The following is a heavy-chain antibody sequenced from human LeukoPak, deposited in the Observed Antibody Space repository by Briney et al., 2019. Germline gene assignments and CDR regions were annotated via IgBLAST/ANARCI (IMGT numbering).Heavy chain of an antibody. D-gene: IGHD1-1*01. CDR1: GFTFNNYA. J-gene: IGHJ4*02. Sequence: QPGGFLRLSCAASGFTFNNYAMNWVRQAPGKGLEWISYISNSGTTRYYADSVKGRVTISRDTAMKALYLQMNSLRAEDTAVYYCARDQDWMFDYWGQGILVTVSS. CDR3: ARDQDWMFDY. CDR2: ISNSGTTR. V-gene: IGHV3-48*01.